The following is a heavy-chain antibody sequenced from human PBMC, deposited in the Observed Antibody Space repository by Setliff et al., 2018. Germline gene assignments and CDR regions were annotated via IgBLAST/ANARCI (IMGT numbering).Heavy chain of an antibody. CDR1: GGTFRNYG. D-gene: IGHD5-12*01. Sequence: SVKVSCKAPGGTFRNYGISWVRQAPGQGLEWMGGTIPMFGSANYAQKFQGRVTIITDEFTGTAYMELSSLRTEDTAVYYCAREGVDIRSSTDYRYYMDVWGKGTTVT. V-gene: IGHV1-69*05. J-gene: IGHJ6*03. CDR2: TIPMFGSA. CDR3: AREGVDIRSSTDYRYYMDV.